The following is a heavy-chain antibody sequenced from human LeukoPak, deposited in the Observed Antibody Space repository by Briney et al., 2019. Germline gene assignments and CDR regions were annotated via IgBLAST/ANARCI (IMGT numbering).Heavy chain of an antibody. CDR3: ARDFGAAGSFDY. CDR1: GFTFSSYW. V-gene: IGHV3-74*01. J-gene: IGHJ4*02. Sequence: GGSLRLSCAASGFTFSSYWMHWVRQAPGKGLVWVSRIKSDGSTNYADSVKGQFTISRDNAKNTVSLQMNSLRAEDTAVYYCARDFGAAGSFDYWGQGTLVTVSS. CDR2: IKSDGST. D-gene: IGHD6-13*01.